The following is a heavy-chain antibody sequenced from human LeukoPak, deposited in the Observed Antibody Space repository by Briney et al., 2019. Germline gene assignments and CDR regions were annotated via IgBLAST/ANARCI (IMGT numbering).Heavy chain of an antibody. D-gene: IGHD1-26*01. Sequence: ASVKVSCKVSGYTLTELSMHWVRQAPGKGLEWMGGFDPEDGETIYAQKFQGRVTMTRDTSTSTVYMELSSLGSEDTAVYYCARDHGVEVGATWYFQHWGQGTLVTVSS. CDR3: ARDHGVEVGATWYFQH. CDR2: FDPEDGET. V-gene: IGHV1-24*01. CDR1: GYTLTELS. J-gene: IGHJ1*01.